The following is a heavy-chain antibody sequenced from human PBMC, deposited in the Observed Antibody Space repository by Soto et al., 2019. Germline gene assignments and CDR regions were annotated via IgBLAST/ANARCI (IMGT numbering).Heavy chain of an antibody. J-gene: IGHJ4*02. CDR2: IIPSIGTT. CDR3: ARVPKEIVARYFAY. Sequence: SVKVSCKASGGTFSSYAISWVRQAPGQGLEWMGGIIPSIGTTKYSQKFQGRVTITRDTSTSTAYMELSSLRSEDTAVYYCARVPKEIVARYFAYWGQGTLVTVSS. D-gene: IGHD5-12*01. V-gene: IGHV1-69*05. CDR1: GGTFSSYA.